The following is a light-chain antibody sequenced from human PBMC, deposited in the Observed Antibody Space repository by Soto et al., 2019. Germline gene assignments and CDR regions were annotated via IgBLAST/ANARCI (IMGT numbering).Light chain of an antibody. CDR2: LGS. CDR3: MQALQTPPT. CDR1: QSLLHSNGYNY. J-gene: IGKJ2*01. Sequence: DIVMTQSPLSLPVTPGQPASISCRSSQSLLHSNGYNYLDWYLQKPGQSPQLLIDLGSNPASGVPDRFSGSGSGTDFTLKISRVEAEDVGVYYCMQALQTPPTFGQGTKLEIK. V-gene: IGKV2-28*01.